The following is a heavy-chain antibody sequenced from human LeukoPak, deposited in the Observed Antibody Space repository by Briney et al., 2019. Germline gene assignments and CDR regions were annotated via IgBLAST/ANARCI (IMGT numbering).Heavy chain of an antibody. J-gene: IGHJ3*02. Sequence: PSQTLSLTCTVSGGSISSGGYYWSWIRQHPGKGLEWIGYIYYSGSTYYNPSLKSRVTISVDTSKNQFSLKLSSVTAADTAVYYCARAGLRGDLPRGAFDIWGQGTMVTVSS. CDR3: ARAGLRGDLPRGAFDI. CDR2: IYYSGST. CDR1: GGSISSGGYY. V-gene: IGHV4-31*03. D-gene: IGHD3-16*01.